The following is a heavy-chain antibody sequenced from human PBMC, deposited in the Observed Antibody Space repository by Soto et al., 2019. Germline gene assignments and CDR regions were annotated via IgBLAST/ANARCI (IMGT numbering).Heavy chain of an antibody. CDR3: ARVVGNYGGNSGCFDL. CDR1: GGTFSSYA. D-gene: IGHD4-17*01. CDR2: IIPIFGTA. J-gene: IGHJ2*01. Sequence: SVKVSCKASGGTFSSYAISWVRQAPGQGLEWMGGIIPIFGTANYAQKFQGRVTITADESTSTAYMELSSLRSEDTAVYYCARVVGNYGGNSGCFDLWGRGTLVTVSS. V-gene: IGHV1-69*13.